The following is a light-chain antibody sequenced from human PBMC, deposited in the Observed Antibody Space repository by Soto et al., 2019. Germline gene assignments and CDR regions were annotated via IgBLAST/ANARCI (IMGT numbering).Light chain of an antibody. CDR2: EVS. J-gene: IGLJ2*01. V-gene: IGLV2-23*02. Sequence: QSALTQPASVPGSPGPTITISGTGTSSDVGSYNLVSWYQQHPGKGPKLMIYEVSKRPSGVSNRFSGSKSGNTASLTVSGLQAEDEADYYCCSYAGSSTVVVGGGTKLTVL. CDR3: CSYAGSSTVV. CDR1: SSDVGSYNL.